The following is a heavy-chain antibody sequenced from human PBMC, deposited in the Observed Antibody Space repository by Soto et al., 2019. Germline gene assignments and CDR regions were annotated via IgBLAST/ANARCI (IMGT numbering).Heavy chain of an antibody. CDR3: ARGHYGSGSYIYYYYDMDF. Sequence: EVQLVESGGGLVQPGGSLRLSCAASGFTVSSNYMSWVRQAPGKGLEWVSVIYSGGSTYYADSVKGRFTISRDNAKNTVYLQMNSLRAEDTAVYYCARGHYGSGSYIYYYYDMDFWGKGTTVTVAS. J-gene: IGHJ6*03. D-gene: IGHD3-10*01. CDR2: IYSGGST. CDR1: GFTVSSNY. V-gene: IGHV3-66*01.